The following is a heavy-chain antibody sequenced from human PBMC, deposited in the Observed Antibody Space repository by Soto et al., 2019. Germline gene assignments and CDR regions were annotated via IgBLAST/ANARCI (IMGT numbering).Heavy chain of an antibody. V-gene: IGHV3-23*01. D-gene: IGHD3-10*01. CDR2: ISGSGGST. CDR3: AKGSRSYYYGSGSYYAYFDY. J-gene: IGHJ4*02. CDR1: GFTFSSYA. Sequence: PGGSLRLSCAASGFTFSSYAMSWVRQAPGKGLEWVSAISGSGGSTYYADSVKGRFTISRDNSKNTLYLQMNSLRAEDTAVYYCAKGSRSYYYGSGSYYAYFDYWGQGTLVTVSS.